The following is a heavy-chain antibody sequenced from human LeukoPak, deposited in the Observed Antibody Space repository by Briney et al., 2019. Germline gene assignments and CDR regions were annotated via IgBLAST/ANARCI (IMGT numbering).Heavy chain of an antibody. CDR3: ARDSERYYDSSGYYYSIWFDP. J-gene: IGHJ5*02. D-gene: IGHD3-22*01. V-gene: IGHV3-21*01. CDR1: GFTFSSYW. CDR2: ISSSSSYI. Sequence: GGSLRLSCAASGFTFSSYWMSWVRQAPGKGLEWVSSISSSSSYIYYADSVKGRSTISRDNAKNSLYLQMNSLRAEDTAVYYCARDSERYYDSSGYYYSIWFDPWGQGTLVTVSS.